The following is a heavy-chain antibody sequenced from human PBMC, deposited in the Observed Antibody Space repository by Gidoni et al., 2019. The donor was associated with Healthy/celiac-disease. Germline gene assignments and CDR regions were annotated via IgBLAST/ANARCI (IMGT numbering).Heavy chain of an antibody. J-gene: IGHJ6*02. Sequence: QVQLVESGGGVVQPGRSLRLSCAASGFTFSRYGMHWVRQAPGKGLEGVGVKWYDESNKYYENSVKGRFTISVDNAKNTLNMQMNSLRAEDTAVYYCARDTTVTDRRYYYGMDVWGQGTTVTVSS. D-gene: IGHD4-17*01. CDR3: ARDTTVTDRRYYYGMDV. CDR2: KWYDESNK. CDR1: GFTFSRYG. V-gene: IGHV3-33*01.